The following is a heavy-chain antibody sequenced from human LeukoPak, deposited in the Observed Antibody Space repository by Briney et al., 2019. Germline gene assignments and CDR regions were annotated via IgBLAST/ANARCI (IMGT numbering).Heavy chain of an antibody. J-gene: IGHJ4*02. Sequence: PGGSLRLSCAASGFSFTKHGMHWVRLAPGKGLEWVAFISDNGRRTYYTESVKGRFTISRDDSTNTLSLQVNSLRTEDTAVYYCARDFSSHWSLDHWGQGALVTVSS. CDR3: ARDFSSHWSLDH. D-gene: IGHD1-1*01. V-gene: IGHV3-30*03. CDR1: GFSFTKHG. CDR2: ISDNGRRT.